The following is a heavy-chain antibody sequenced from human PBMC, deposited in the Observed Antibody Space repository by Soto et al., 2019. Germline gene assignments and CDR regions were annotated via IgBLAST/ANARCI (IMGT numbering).Heavy chain of an antibody. CDR3: ARSVYSGYDWGGYYYYGMDV. Sequence: GGSLRLSCAASGFAFSSYSMNWVRQAPGKGLEWVSSISSSSSYIYYADSVKGRFTISRDNAKNSLYLQMNSPRAEDTAVYYCARSVYSGYDWGGYYYYGMDVWGQGTTVTVSS. D-gene: IGHD5-12*01. CDR1: GFAFSSYS. V-gene: IGHV3-21*01. J-gene: IGHJ6*02. CDR2: ISSSSSYI.